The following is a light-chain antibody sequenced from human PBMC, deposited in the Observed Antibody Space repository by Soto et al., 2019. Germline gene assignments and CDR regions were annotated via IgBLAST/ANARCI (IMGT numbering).Light chain of an antibody. V-gene: IGLV1-40*01. CDR3: QSYDSSVSGYV. CDR1: RSNIGAGYD. J-gene: IGLJ1*01. Sequence: QSVLTQPPSVSGAPGRRVTISCTGSRSNIGAGYDVHWYQQLPGTAPKLLIFGNNDRPSGVPDRFSGSRSGTSASLALTGLQAEDEADYYCQSYDSSVSGYVFGAGTKLTVL. CDR2: GNN.